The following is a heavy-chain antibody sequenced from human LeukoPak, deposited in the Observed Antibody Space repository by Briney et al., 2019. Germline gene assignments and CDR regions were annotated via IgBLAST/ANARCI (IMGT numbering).Heavy chain of an antibody. CDR1: GYTFINYG. D-gene: IGHD3-22*01. Sequence: ASVKVSCKASGYTFINYGISWVRQAPGQGLDWMGWISADNGNTKYAQKFQGRVTMTTDTYTGTAYMELRSLRSDGTAVYYCARGHRTAAYDTSGSDYWGQGTLVTVSS. CDR2: ISADNGNT. J-gene: IGHJ4*02. CDR3: ARGHRTAAYDTSGSDY. V-gene: IGHV1-18*01.